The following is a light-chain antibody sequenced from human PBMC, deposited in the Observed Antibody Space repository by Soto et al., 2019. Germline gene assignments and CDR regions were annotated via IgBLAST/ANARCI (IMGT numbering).Light chain of an antibody. J-gene: IGLJ1*01. Sequence: QSVLTQPPSASGAPGQSVTISCTGTKDDIGVDDFGSWCQHHPGKAPRLIIYEVVQRPXGVPDRFSGSKSGNTAYLTVSGLQAADEADYFCKSYAGSKTYVFGSGTKVTVL. CDR2: EVV. V-gene: IGLV2-8*01. CDR3: KSYAGSKTYV. CDR1: KDDIGVDDF.